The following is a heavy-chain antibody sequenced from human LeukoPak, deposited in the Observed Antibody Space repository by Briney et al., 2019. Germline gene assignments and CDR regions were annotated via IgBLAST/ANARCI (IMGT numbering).Heavy chain of an antibody. CDR1: GFTFSSYG. J-gene: IGHJ5*02. Sequence: GGSLRLSCAASGFTFSSYGMHWVRQAPGKGLEWVAVIWYDGSNKYYADSVKGRFTISRDNSKNTLYLQMNSLRAEDTAVYYCAKDGKIVATSNNRFDPWGQGTLVTVSS. V-gene: IGHV3-33*06. CDR3: AKDGKIVATSNNRFDP. CDR2: IWYDGSNK. D-gene: IGHD5-12*01.